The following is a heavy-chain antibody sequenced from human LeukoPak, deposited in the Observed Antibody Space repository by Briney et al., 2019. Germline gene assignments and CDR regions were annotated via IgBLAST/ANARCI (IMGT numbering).Heavy chain of an antibody. D-gene: IGHD2-21*02. CDR2: ISYDGSKK. CDR3: ARELHRRHDAFGI. V-gene: IGHV3-30*03. Sequence: GGSLRLSCAASGFIFSSYSMHWVRQSPGKGLEWVAVISYDGSKKYYADSVKGRFTISRDNSKNTLYLQMNSLRAEDTAVYYCARELHRRHDAFGIWDQGTMVTVSS. CDR1: GFIFSSYS. J-gene: IGHJ3*02.